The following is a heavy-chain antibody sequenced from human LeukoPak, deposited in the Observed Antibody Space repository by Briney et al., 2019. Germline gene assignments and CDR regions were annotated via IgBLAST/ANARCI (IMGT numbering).Heavy chain of an antibody. J-gene: IGHJ4*02. CDR3: ARTLSSTSRGLDFDY. CDR1: GGSISSNNYY. V-gene: IGHV4-39*07. Sequence: SETLSLTCTVSGGSISSNNYYWGWIRQPPGKGLEWIGSIYYSGSTYYNPSLKSRVTISVDTSKNQFSLKLSSVTAADTAVHYCARTLSSTSRGLDFDYWGQGTLVTVSS. D-gene: IGHD2-2*01. CDR2: IYYSGST.